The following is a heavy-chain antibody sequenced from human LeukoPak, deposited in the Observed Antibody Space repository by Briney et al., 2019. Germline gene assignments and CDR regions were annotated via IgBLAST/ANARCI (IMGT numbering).Heavy chain of an antibody. J-gene: IGHJ5*01. D-gene: IGHD2-2*02. Sequence: GASVKVSCKASGGTFSSYAISWVRQAPGQGLEWMGGIIPIFGTANYAQKFQGRVTITTDESTSTAYMELSSLRSEDTAVYYCARDSGYCSSTSCYTAYNWFDSWGQGTLVTVSS. CDR3: ARDSGYCSSTSCYTAYNWFDS. CDR1: GGTFSSYA. V-gene: IGHV1-69*05. CDR2: IIPIFGTA.